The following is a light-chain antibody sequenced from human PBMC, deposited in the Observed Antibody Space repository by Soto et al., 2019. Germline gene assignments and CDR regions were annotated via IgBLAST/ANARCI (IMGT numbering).Light chain of an antibody. CDR1: SSDVGDYNY. J-gene: IGLJ1*01. CDR3: SSYTSMSTYV. Sequence: HSALTQPASVSGSPGQSITISCTGTSSDVGDYNYVSWYQHHPGKAPKLMIYEVSNRPSGISDRFSGSKSGNTASLTISGLQAEDEADYYCSSYTSMSTYVFGTGTKLTVL. CDR2: EVS. V-gene: IGLV2-14*01.